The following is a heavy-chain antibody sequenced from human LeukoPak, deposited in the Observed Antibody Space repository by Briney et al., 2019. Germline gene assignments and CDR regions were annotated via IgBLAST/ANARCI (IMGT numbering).Heavy chain of an antibody. V-gene: IGHV1-18*01. J-gene: IGHJ4*02. CDR3: ARDPTYYYDGRGLGGVDY. CDR1: GYIFTSYG. Sequence: ASVKVSCKTSGYIFTSYGVTWVRQAPGQGLEWMGWISAYIGNTKYAQKLQGRVTMTTDTSTSTAYMELRSLRSDDTAVYYCARDPTYYYDGRGLGGVDYWGQGTLVTVS. CDR2: ISAYIGNT. D-gene: IGHD3-22*01.